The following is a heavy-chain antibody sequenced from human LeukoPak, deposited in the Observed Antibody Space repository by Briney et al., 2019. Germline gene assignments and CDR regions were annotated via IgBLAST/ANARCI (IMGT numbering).Heavy chain of an antibody. D-gene: IGHD3-22*01. V-gene: IGHV4-61*02. CDR1: GGSISSSSYY. J-gene: IGHJ4*02. Sequence: SETLSLTCTVSGGSISSSSYYWGWIRQPPGKGLEWIGRIYTSGSTNYNPSLKSRVTISVDTSKNQFSLKLSSVTAADTAVYYCARVGYDSSGYSYYFDYWGQGTLVTVSS. CDR2: IYTSGST. CDR3: ARVGYDSSGYSYYFDY.